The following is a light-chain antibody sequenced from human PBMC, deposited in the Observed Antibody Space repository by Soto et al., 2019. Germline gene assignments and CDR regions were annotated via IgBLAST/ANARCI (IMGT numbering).Light chain of an antibody. CDR1: SSDVGGYDY. V-gene: IGLV2-14*01. CDR3: SSYTSSSTLV. Sequence: QSALTQPASVSGSPGQSITISCTGTSSDVGGYDYVSWFQQHPGKGPKLLIYEVNTRPSGVSNRFSGSKSGNTASLTISGLQAKDEADYYCSSYTSSSTLVFGTGTKVTVL. CDR2: EVN. J-gene: IGLJ1*01.